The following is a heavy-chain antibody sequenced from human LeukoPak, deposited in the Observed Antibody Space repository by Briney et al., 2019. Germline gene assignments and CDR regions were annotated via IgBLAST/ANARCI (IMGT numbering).Heavy chain of an antibody. Sequence: GGCLRLSCEASGFTFTNAWMSWVRPAPGKGLEWGGRIRRKTDGGTADYAAPVMGRFTISRDDSNNTLYLQMNSLKTEDTAVYYCISGFCSSASCYAWGRGTLVIVSS. CDR2: IRRKTDGGTA. CDR1: GFTFTNAW. V-gene: IGHV3-15*01. CDR3: ISGFCSSASCYA. J-gene: IGHJ4*02. D-gene: IGHD2-2*01.